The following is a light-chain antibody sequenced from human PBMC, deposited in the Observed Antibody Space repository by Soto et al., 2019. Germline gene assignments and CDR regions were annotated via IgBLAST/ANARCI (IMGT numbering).Light chain of an antibody. CDR3: KQCSRSTPIT. CDR2: GAS. V-gene: IGKV3-20*01. Sequence: EMVLTQSPGTLSLSPGERATISCRASESVIKYLAWYQQKPRQAPRLLIHGASSRATGIPDRFSGSGSGTDFTLTINRLEPEDFAVYYCKQCSRSTPITCVQGTRLEIK. CDR1: ESVIKY. J-gene: IGKJ5*01.